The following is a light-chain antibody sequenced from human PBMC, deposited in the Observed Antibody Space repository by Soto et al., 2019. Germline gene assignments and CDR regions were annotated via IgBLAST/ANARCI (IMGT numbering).Light chain of an antibody. J-gene: IGKJ5*01. CDR1: QSVSSY. V-gene: IGKV3-11*01. CDR2: DAS. Sequence: EIVLTQSPATLSLSPGERATLSCRASQSVSSYLAWYQQKPGQAPRLLIYDASNRATGIPARFSGSGSGTGFTLTISSLEPEDFAVYYCQQRSNWPPITSGQGTRLEIK. CDR3: QQRSNWPPIT.